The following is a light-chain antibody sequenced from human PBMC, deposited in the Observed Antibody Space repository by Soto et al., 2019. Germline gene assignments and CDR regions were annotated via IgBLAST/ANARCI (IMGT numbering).Light chain of an antibody. CDR1: DSDIGGYNY. CDR3: SSYTDTTTLVV. V-gene: IGLV2-14*01. CDR2: DVT. Sequence: QSVLTQPASVSGSPGQSITISCTGTDSDIGGYNYVSWYQQHPGKAPKLMIYDVTNRPSGVSDRFSASKSGNTASLTISGLQAEDEADYYCSSYTDTTTLVVFGGGTKVTVL. J-gene: IGLJ2*01.